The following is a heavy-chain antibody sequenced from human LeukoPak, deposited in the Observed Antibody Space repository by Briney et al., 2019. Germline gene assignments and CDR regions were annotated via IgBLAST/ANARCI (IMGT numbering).Heavy chain of an antibody. CDR2: IGSKAFDETT. Sequence: GGSLRLSCTASGFNFDDYAMSWFRQAPGKGLEWVGSIGSKAFDETTQYGESVKGRFTISKDDSKTISHLLMKSLRIEDTAVYYCTPGELCVRWGEETRVSVS. CDR3: TPGELCVR. D-gene: IGHD1-26*01. J-gene: IGHJ4*02. V-gene: IGHV3-49*03. CDR1: GFNFDDYA.